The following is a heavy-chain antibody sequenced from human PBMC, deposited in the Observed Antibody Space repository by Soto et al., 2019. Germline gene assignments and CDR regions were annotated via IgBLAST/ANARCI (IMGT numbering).Heavy chain of an antibody. Sequence: QLQLQESGPGLVKPSETLSLTCTVSGGSISSSSYYWGWIRQPPGKGLEWIGSIYYSGSTYYNPSLKSRVTISVDTSKIQFSLKLSSVTAADTAVYYCARQTYYYDSSGYSTPPRFWYFDLWGRGTLVTVSS. V-gene: IGHV4-39*01. CDR2: IYYSGST. J-gene: IGHJ2*01. D-gene: IGHD3-22*01. CDR3: ARQTYYYDSSGYSTPPRFWYFDL. CDR1: GGSISSSSYY.